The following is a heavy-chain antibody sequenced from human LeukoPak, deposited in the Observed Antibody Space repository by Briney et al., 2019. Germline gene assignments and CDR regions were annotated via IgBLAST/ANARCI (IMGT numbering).Heavy chain of an antibody. Sequence: ASVKVSCKASGGTFSSYAISWVRQAPGQGLEWMGGIIPIFGTANYAQKFQGRVTITADESTSTAYMELRSLRSEDTAVYYCARKATVNSFDYWGQGTLVTVSS. J-gene: IGHJ4*02. CDR2: IIPIFGTA. D-gene: IGHD4-17*01. CDR3: ARKATVNSFDY. CDR1: GGTFSSYA. V-gene: IGHV1-69*13.